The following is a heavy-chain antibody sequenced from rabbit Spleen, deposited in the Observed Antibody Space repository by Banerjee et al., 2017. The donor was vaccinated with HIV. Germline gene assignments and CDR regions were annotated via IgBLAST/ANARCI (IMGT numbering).Heavy chain of an antibody. V-gene: IGHV1S43*01. CDR3: LREGF. J-gene: IGHJ3*01. CDR2: MKIDSGIT. CDR1: GFDISSSQW. D-gene: IGHD5-1*01. Sequence: QQQLVESGGGLVQPGGSLTLSCKASGFDISSSQWMSWVRQAPGKGLEWIGWMKIDSGITAYATWVNGRFTISSDNAQNTLHLKLRSLTAAETATYFCLREGFWGPGTLVTVS.